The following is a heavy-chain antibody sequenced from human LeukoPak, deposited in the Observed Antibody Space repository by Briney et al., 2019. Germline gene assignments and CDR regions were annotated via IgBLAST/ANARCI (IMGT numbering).Heavy chain of an antibody. CDR3: ARGRTSGSYSWFDP. CDR2: INPNSGGT. J-gene: IGHJ5*02. CDR1: GYSFTGYY. D-gene: IGHD1-26*01. Sequence: ASVKVSCKASGYSFTGYYMRWVRQAPGQGLEWMGWINPNSGGTNYAQKFQGRVTMTRDTSISAAYMELSSLRSDDTAFYYCARGRTSGSYSWFDPWGQGTLVTVSS. V-gene: IGHV1-2*02.